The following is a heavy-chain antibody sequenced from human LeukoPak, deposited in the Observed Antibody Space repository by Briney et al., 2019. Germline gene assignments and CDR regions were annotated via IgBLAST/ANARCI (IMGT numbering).Heavy chain of an antibody. CDR2: MNPNSGNT. D-gene: IGHD3-3*01. CDR3: ARRTRNFGVVD. CDR1: GYTSTSYY. V-gene: IGHV1-8*03. Sequence: GASVKVSCKASGYTSTSYYMHWVRQAPGQGLEWMGWMNPNSGNTGYAQKFQGRVTITRNTSISTAYMELSSLRSEDTAVYYCARRTRNFGVVDWGQGTLVTVSS. J-gene: IGHJ4*02.